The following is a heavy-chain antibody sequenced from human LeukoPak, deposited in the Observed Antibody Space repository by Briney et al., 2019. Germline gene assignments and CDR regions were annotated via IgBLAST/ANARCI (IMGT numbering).Heavy chain of an antibody. CDR3: ARESRYSSGWYFDY. J-gene: IGHJ4*02. D-gene: IGHD6-19*01. CDR1: GGSISSYY. CDR2: IYHSGST. V-gene: IGHV4-59*12. Sequence: SETLSLTCTVSGGSISSYYWSWIRQPPGKGLEWIGYIYHSGSTYYNPSLKSRVTISVDRSKNQFSLKLSSVTAADTAVYYCARESRYSSGWYFDYWGQGTLVTVSS.